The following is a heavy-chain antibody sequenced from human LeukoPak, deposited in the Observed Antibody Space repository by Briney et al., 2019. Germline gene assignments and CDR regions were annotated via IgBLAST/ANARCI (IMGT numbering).Heavy chain of an antibody. Sequence: ASVTVSCKASGYTFTGYYMHWVRQAPGQGLEWMGWINPNSGGTNYAQKFQGRVTMTRDTSISTAYMELSRLRSDDTAVYYCARKYYGSGSYFDYWGQGTLVTVSS. D-gene: IGHD3-10*01. V-gene: IGHV1-2*02. CDR1: GYTFTGYY. J-gene: IGHJ4*02. CDR2: INPNSGGT. CDR3: ARKYYGSGSYFDY.